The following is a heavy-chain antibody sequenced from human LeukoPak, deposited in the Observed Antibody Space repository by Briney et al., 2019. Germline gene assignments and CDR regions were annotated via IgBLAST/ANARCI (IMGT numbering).Heavy chain of an antibody. CDR3: AKGFNGGWRYDAFDI. CDR2: ISYDGSNK. CDR1: GFTFSSYA. J-gene: IGHJ3*02. V-gene: IGHV3-30-3*01. Sequence: GGSLRLSCAASGFTFSSYAMHWVRQAPGKGLEWVAVISYDGSNKYYADSVKGRFTISRGNSKNTLYLQMNSLRAEDTAVYYCAKGFNGGWRYDAFDIWGQGTMVTVSS. D-gene: IGHD6-19*01.